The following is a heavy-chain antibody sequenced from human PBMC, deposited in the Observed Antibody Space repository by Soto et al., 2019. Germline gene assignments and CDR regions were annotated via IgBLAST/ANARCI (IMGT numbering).Heavy chain of an antibody. CDR1: GFTFSSYW. Sequence: GGSLRLSCAASGFTFSSYWMHWVRQAPGKGLVWVSRINSDGSSTSYADSVKGRFTISRNNAKNTLYLKMNSLRAEDTAVYYCARDGGFAYNDFWSGPPAYWGQGTWSPSPQ. CDR3: ARDGGFAYNDFWSGPPAY. D-gene: IGHD3-3*01. CDR2: INSDGSST. V-gene: IGHV3-74*01. J-gene: IGHJ4*02.